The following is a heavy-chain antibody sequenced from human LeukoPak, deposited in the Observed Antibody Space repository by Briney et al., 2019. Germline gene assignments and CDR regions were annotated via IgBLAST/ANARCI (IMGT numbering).Heavy chain of an antibody. Sequence: PGRSLRLSCAASRFTFSSYAMHWVRQAPGKGLEWVAVISYDGSNKYYADSVKGRFTISRDNSKNTLYLQMNSLRAEDTAVYYCARGKGYYDSSGYYSWFDPWGQGTLVTVSS. CDR3: ARGKGYYDSSGYYSWFDP. V-gene: IGHV3-30-3*01. CDR1: RFTFSSYA. CDR2: ISYDGSNK. D-gene: IGHD3-22*01. J-gene: IGHJ5*02.